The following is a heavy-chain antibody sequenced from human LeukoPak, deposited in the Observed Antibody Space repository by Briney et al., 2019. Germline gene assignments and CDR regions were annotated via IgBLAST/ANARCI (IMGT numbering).Heavy chain of an antibody. D-gene: IGHD6-6*01. V-gene: IGHV4-30-2*05. CDR3: ARDGVPGGEWYFDL. J-gene: IGHJ2*01. CDR2: IYHSGST. Sequence: SETLSLTCTVSGGSISSGGYYWSWIRQPPGKGLEWIGYIYHSGSTYYNPSLKSRVTISVDTSKNQFSLKLTSVTAADTAVYYCARDGVPGGEWYFDLWGRGTLVTVSS. CDR1: GGSISSGGYY.